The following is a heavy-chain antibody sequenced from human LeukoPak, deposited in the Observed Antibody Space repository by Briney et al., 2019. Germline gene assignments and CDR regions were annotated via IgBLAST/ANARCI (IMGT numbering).Heavy chain of an antibody. Sequence: GASVKVSCKASGGTFSSYAISWVRQAPGQGLEWMGGIIPIFGTANYAQKFQGRVTITTDESTSTAYMELSSLRSEDTAVYYCASEDQLYGRFDPWGQGPLVTVSS. CDR2: IIPIFGTA. CDR1: GGTFSSYA. V-gene: IGHV1-69*05. J-gene: IGHJ5*02. D-gene: IGHD2-2*01. CDR3: ASEDQLYGRFDP.